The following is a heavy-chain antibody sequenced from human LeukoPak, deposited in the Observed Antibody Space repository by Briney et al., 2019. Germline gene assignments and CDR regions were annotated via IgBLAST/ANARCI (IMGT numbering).Heavy chain of an antibody. J-gene: IGHJ5*02. D-gene: IGHD1-26*01. CDR1: GFTFSSYS. Sequence: GGSLTHSCAASGFTFSSYSMNWVRQAPGKGLEWASYISSSSSTIYYADSVKGRFTISRDNAKNSLYLQMNSLRAEDTAVYYCARDRGGSYPNWFDPWGQGTLVTVSS. V-gene: IGHV3-48*01. CDR2: ISSSSSTI. CDR3: ARDRGGSYPNWFDP.